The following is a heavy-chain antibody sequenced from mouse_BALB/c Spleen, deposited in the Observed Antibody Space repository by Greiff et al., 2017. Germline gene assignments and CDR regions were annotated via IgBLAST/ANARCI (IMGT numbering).Heavy chain of an antibody. V-gene: IGHV5-6*01. CDR2: ISSGGSYT. CDR1: GFTFSSYG. J-gene: IGHJ2*01. D-gene: IGHD1-1*01. Sequence: VQVVESGGDLVKPGGSLKLSCAASGFTFSSYGMSWVRQTPDKRLEWVATISSGGSYTYYPDSVKGRFTISRDNAKNTLYLQMSSLKSEDTAMYYCARQNYYGSSRFDYWGQGTTLPVSS. CDR3: ARQNYYGSSRFDY.